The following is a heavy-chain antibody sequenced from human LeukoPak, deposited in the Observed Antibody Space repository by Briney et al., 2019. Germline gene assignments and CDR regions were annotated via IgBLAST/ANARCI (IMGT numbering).Heavy chain of an antibody. J-gene: IGHJ3*02. V-gene: IGHV3-7*05. D-gene: IGHD1-26*01. CDR3: ARDPSGSDAFDI. CDR1: GFTFSTYR. CDR2: IKEDGTEK. Sequence: GGSLRLSCAASGFTFSTYRFNWVRQAPGKGLEWVANIKEDGTEKYYVDSVRGRLTISRDNAKNSLFLQMNSLRPEDTAVYYCARDPSGSDAFDIWGQGTKVTVSS.